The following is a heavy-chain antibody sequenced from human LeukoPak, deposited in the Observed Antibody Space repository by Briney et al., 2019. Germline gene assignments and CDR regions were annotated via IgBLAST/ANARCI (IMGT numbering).Heavy chain of an antibody. Sequence: PGGSLRLSCAASGITFSSYSMNWVRQAPGKGLEWVSSISSSSSYIYYADSVKGRFTISRDNSKNTLYLQMGSLRAEDMAVYYCARGYFDWLLSDNYFDYWGQGTLVTVSS. CDR1: GITFSSYS. CDR2: ISSSSSYI. D-gene: IGHD3-9*01. V-gene: IGHV3-21*01. J-gene: IGHJ4*02. CDR3: ARGYFDWLLSDNYFDY.